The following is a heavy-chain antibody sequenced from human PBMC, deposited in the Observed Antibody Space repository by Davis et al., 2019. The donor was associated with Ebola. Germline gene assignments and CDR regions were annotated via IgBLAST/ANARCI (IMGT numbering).Heavy chain of an antibody. V-gene: IGHV4-61*01. CDR2: IYYSGST. J-gene: IGHJ4*02. Sequence: PGGSLRLSCTVSGGSVSSGSYYWSWIRQPPGKGLEWIGYIYYSGSTNYNPSLKSRVTISVDTSKNQFSLKLSSVTAADTAVYYCARVHDTAMVKGGFDYWGQGTLVTVSS. CDR3: ARVHDTAMVKGGFDY. CDR1: GGSVSSGSYY. D-gene: IGHD5-18*01.